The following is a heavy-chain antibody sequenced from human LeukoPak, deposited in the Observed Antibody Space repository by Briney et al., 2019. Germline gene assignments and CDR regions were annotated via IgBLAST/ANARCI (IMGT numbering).Heavy chain of an antibody. V-gene: IGHV3-30*04. CDR1: GFTFSSYA. J-gene: IGHJ4*02. CDR2: ISYDGSNK. Sequence: GGSLRLSCAASGFTFSSYAMHWVRQAPGKGLEWVAVISYDGSNKYYADSVKGRFTISRDNSKNTLYLQMNSLRAEDTAVYYCAKALDYWGQGTLVTVSS. CDR3: AKALDY.